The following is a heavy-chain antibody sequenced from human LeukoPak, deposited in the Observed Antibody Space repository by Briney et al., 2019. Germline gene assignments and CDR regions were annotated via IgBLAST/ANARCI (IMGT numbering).Heavy chain of an antibody. Sequence: ASVKVSCKASGGTFSSYAMSWVRQAPGKGLEWVSAISGSGGSTYYADSVKGRFTISRDNSKNTLYLQMNSLRAEDTAVYYCAKDPVVVVVAATGVDYWGQGTLVTVSS. D-gene: IGHD2-15*01. V-gene: IGHV3-23*01. J-gene: IGHJ4*02. CDR3: AKDPVVVVVAATGVDY. CDR1: GGTFSSYA. CDR2: ISGSGGST.